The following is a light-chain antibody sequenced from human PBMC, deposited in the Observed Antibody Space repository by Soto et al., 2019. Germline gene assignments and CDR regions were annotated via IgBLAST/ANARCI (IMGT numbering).Light chain of an antibody. CDR2: GAS. CDR1: ETVSSD. J-gene: IGKJ4*01. V-gene: IGKV3-15*01. Sequence: EIVLTQSPGTLSLSPGDRAALSCRASETVSSDFLAWYQQKPGQAPRLLIYGASTRATGTPARFSGSGSGTEFTLTISSLQSEDFAVYYCQQYIRWPLTFGGGTKVDIK. CDR3: QQYIRWPLT.